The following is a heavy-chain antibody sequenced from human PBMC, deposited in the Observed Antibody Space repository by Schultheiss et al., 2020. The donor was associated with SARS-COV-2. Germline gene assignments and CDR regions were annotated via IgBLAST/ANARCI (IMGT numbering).Heavy chain of an antibody. D-gene: IGHD6-13*01. CDR1: GGTFSSYA. Sequence: ASVKVSCKASGGTFSSYAISWVRQAPGQGLEWMGWINPNSGGTNYAQKFQGRVTMTRDTSISTAYMELSRLRSDDTAVYYCARDGVAAADTGGYWGQGTLVTVSS. J-gene: IGHJ4*02. CDR3: ARDGVAAADTGGY. CDR2: INPNSGGT. V-gene: IGHV1-2*02.